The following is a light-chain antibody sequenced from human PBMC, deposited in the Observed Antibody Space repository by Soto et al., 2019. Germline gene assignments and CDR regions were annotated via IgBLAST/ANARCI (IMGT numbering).Light chain of an antibody. CDR3: QQSYRPLT. CDR2: AAS. J-gene: IGKJ4*01. V-gene: IGKV1-39*01. Sequence: DIQMTQSPSSLSASVGDRVTITCRASQSISSYLYWYQQKPGKAPKLLIYAASSLQSGVPSRFSGSGSGTDFTLTISSLQPEDFATYYCQQSYRPLTFGGGTKVEIK. CDR1: QSISSY.